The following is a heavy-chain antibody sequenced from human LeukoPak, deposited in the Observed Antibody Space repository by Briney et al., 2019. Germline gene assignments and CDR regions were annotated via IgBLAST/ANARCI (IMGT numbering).Heavy chain of an antibody. D-gene: IGHD3-10*01. J-gene: IGHJ5*02. CDR3: ASDGMVRGVIHNWFDP. V-gene: IGHV4-59*01. CDR1: GGSISNYY. Sequence: SETLSLTCTVSGGSISNYYWSWIRQPPGKGLEWIGYIYYSGRTNYNPSFKSRVTISVDTSKNQFSLKLSSVTAADTAVYYCASDGMVRGVIHNWFDPWGQGTLVTVSS. CDR2: IYYSGRT.